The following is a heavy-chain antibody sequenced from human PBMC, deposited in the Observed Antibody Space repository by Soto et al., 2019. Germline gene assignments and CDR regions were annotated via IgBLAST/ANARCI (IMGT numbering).Heavy chain of an antibody. J-gene: IGHJ4*02. V-gene: IGHV5-51*01. CDR3: ARESLQGTDY. Sequence: GESLKISCKGSGYSFTSFWIAWVRQMPGKGLEWMGIIYVDDSETRYSPSFQGQVTISADKSISTASLKLSSVTAADTAVYYCARESLQGTDYWGQGTLVTSPQ. CDR1: GYSFTSFW. CDR2: IYVDDSET. D-gene: IGHD4-4*01.